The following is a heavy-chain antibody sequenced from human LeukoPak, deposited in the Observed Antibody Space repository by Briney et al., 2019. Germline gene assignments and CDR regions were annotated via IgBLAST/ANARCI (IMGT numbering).Heavy chain of an antibody. D-gene: IGHD3-10*01. V-gene: IGHV1-18*01. CDR1: GYTFTINS. J-gene: IGHJ5*02. CDR3: AMDGFRYFGAGSYYVGSWFVP. CDR2: SSVYIGNT. Sequence: ASVKVSCKVSGYTFTINSISWVRRAPGQVHEWMGWSSVYIGNTNYAKNLQCRVTMTTDTSTTTAYLNLRSLRSDATAVSYVAMDGFRYFGAGSYYVGSWFVPWGQGTLVTVS.